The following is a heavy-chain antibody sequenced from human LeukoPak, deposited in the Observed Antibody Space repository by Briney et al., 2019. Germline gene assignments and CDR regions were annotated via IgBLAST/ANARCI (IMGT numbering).Heavy chain of an antibody. D-gene: IGHD3-22*01. CDR2: ISWNSGSI. J-gene: IGHJ1*01. Sequence: PGRSLRLSCAASGFTFDDYAMHWVRQAPGKGLEWVSGISWNSGSIGYADSVKGRFTISRDNAKNSLYLQMNSLRAEDTALYYCVKDLDDSVGYLGVTAYFQHWGQGTLVIVSS. CDR3: VKDLDDSVGYLGVTAYFQH. CDR1: GFTFDDYA. V-gene: IGHV3-9*01.